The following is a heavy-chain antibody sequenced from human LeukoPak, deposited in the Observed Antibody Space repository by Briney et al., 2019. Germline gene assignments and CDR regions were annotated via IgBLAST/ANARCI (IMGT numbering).Heavy chain of an antibody. D-gene: IGHD4-23*01. Sequence: GGSLRLSCAASGFTFSNYGMSWVRQAPGKGLEWVSGISDSGGTTYYADSVKGRFTISRDNSKNSLYLQMNSLRAEDTALYYCARAGDKGDYWGQGTLVTVSS. CDR1: GFTFSNYG. CDR3: ARAGDKGDY. V-gene: IGHV3-23*01. J-gene: IGHJ4*02. CDR2: ISDSGGTT.